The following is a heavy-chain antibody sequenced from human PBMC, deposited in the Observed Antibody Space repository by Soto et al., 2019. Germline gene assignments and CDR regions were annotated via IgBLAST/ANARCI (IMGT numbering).Heavy chain of an antibody. J-gene: IGHJ6*02. CDR1: GFTFSNYG. CDR2: ISSDGSNK. CDR3: AKGGEIAAAGRRGPRYYYYGMDV. D-gene: IGHD6-13*01. Sequence: PGGSLRLSCAASGFTFSNYGMHWVRQAPGKGLEWVAVISSDGSNKYCGDSVKGRFTISRDNSKNTLYLQMNSLRAEDTAVYYCAKGGEIAAAGRRGPRYYYYGMDVWGQGTTVTVSS. V-gene: IGHV3-30*18.